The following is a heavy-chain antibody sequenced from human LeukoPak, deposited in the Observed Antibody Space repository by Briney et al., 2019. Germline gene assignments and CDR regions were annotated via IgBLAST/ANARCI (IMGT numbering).Heavy chain of an antibody. Sequence: VASVKVSCKASGCTFTSYYMHWVRQAPGQGLEWMGIINPSGGSTSYAQKFQGRVTMTRDTSTSTVYMELSSLRSEDTAVYYCARDRVDTAMVTTGFYFDYWGQGTLVTVSS. J-gene: IGHJ4*02. D-gene: IGHD5-18*01. CDR3: ARDRVDTAMVTTGFYFDY. CDR1: GCTFTSYY. CDR2: INPSGGST. V-gene: IGHV1-46*01.